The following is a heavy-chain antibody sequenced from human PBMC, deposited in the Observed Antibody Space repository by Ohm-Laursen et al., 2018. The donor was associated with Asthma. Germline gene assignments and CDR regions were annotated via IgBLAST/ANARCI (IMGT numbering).Heavy chain of an antibody. Sequence: SLRPSCTASGFTFGDYGMHWVRQAPGKGLEWVTVISYDGGNKYYAGSVEGRFTISRDNSKNTLYLHMNSLRVEDTAVYYCAREDYYGSGSCDSWGQGTLVTVSS. D-gene: IGHD3-10*01. V-gene: IGHV3-30*03. CDR2: ISYDGGNK. CDR1: GFTFGDYG. CDR3: AREDYYGSGSCDS. J-gene: IGHJ4*02.